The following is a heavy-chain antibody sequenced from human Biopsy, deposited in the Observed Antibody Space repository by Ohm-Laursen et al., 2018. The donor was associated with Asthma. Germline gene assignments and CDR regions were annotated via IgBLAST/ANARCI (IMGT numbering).Heavy chain of an antibody. V-gene: IGHV3-23*01. Sequence: GSLRLSCTASGFTFSSYAMSWVRQAPGKGLEWVSAISGSGGSTYYADSVKGRFTISRDNSKNTLYLQMNSLTAEDTAVYYCAKEGVAGTHIEDWGQGTLVTVSS. D-gene: IGHD6-19*01. CDR1: GFTFSSYA. J-gene: IGHJ4*02. CDR3: AKEGVAGTHIED. CDR2: ISGSGGST.